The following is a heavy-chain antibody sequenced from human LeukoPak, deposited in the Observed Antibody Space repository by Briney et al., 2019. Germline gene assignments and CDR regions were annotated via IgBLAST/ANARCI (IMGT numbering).Heavy chain of an antibody. CDR3: ARGLWFGEDYYGMDV. CDR1: GGTFSSYA. J-gene: IGHJ6*02. CDR2: IIPILGIA. D-gene: IGHD3-10*01. Sequence: GASVKVSRKASGGTFSSYAISWVRQAPGQGLEWMGRIIPILGIANYAQKFQGRVTITADKSTSTAYMELSSLRSEDTAVYYCARGLWFGEDYYGMDVWGQGTTVTVSS. V-gene: IGHV1-69*04.